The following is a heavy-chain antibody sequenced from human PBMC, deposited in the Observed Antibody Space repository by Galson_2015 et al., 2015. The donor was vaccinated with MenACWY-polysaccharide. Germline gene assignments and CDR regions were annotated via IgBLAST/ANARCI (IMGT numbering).Heavy chain of an antibody. D-gene: IGHD2-21*01. CDR1: GYSFTPYW. CDR2: IYPGSSET. V-gene: IGHV5-51*03. Sequence: QSGAEVKKPGESLRISCQGSGYSFTPYWIGWVRQMPGKGLDWMGIIYPGSSETRYSPSFQGQVTFSADTSINTAYLQWSSLEASDTGMYYCARGIGYSTTWFDYWGQGTLVTVSS. CDR3: ARGIGYSTTWFDY. J-gene: IGHJ4*02.